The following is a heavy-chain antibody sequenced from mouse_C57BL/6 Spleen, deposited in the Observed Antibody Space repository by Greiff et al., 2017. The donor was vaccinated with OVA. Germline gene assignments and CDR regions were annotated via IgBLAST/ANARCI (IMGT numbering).Heavy chain of an antibody. CDR1: GYTFTSYW. J-gene: IGHJ2*01. CDR3: ARNYGSSLYYFDY. CDR2: IDPNSGGT. V-gene: IGHV1-72*01. D-gene: IGHD1-1*01. Sequence: QVQLKQPGAELVKPGASVKLSCKASGYTFTSYWMHWVKQRPGRGLEWIGRIDPNSGGTKYNEQFKSKATLTVDKPSSTAYMQLSSLTSEDSAVYYCARNYGSSLYYFDYWGQGTTLTVSS.